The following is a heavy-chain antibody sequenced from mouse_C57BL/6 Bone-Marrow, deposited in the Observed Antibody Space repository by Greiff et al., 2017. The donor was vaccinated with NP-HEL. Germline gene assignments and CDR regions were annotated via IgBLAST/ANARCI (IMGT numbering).Heavy chain of an antibody. CDR1: GFTFSDFY. Sequence: EVQVVESGGGLVQSGRSLRLSCATSGFTFSDFYMEWVRQAPGKGLEWIAASRNKANDYTTEYSASVKGRFIVSRDTSQSILYLQMNALRAEDTAIYYCARAYGNYFDYWGQGTTLTVSS. CDR2: SRNKANDYTT. D-gene: IGHD2-1*01. CDR3: ARAYGNYFDY. V-gene: IGHV7-1*01. J-gene: IGHJ2*01.